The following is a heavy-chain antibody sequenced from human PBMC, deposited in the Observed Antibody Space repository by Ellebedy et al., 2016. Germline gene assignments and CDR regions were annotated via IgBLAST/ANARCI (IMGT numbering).Heavy chain of an antibody. J-gene: IGHJ4*02. Sequence: GESLKISXAVSGFPFSKFLMSWVRQAPGKGLEWVSTIHPGDESTYIADSVKGRFTISRDSSKNSVYLRMNNLRVEDTAVYYCRQGHYADLWGQGTLVTVSS. CDR2: IHPGDEST. CDR3: RQGHYADL. D-gene: IGHD4-17*01. CDR1: GFPFSKFL. V-gene: IGHV3-23*01.